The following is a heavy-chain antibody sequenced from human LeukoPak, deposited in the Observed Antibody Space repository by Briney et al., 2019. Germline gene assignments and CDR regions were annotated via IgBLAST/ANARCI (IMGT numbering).Heavy chain of an antibody. CDR3: ARGIAAAGPFDY. D-gene: IGHD6-13*01. CDR2: INHSGST. CDR1: GGSFSGYY. V-gene: IGHV4-34*01. J-gene: IGHJ4*02. Sequence: SETLSLTCAVYGGSFSGYYWIWIRQPPGKGLEWIGEINHSGSTNYNPSLKSRVTISVDTSKNQFSLRLSSVTAADTAVYYCARGIAAAGPFDYWGQGTLVTVPS.